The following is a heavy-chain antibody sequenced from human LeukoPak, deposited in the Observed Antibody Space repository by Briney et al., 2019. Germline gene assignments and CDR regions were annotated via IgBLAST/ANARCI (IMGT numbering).Heavy chain of an antibody. V-gene: IGHV3-23*01. CDR3: ARTYYDILTGYNPYFDY. CDR2: ISGSGGST. CDR1: GFTFSSYA. Sequence: GGSLRLSCAASGFTFSSYAMSWVRQAPGKGLEWVSAISGSGGSTYYADSVKGRFTISRDNSKNFLYLQMNSLRAEDTAVYYCARTYYDILTGYNPYFDYWGQGILVTVSS. J-gene: IGHJ4*02. D-gene: IGHD3-9*01.